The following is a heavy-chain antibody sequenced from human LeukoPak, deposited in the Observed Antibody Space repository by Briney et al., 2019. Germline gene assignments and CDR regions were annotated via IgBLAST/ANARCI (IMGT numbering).Heavy chain of an antibody. CDR3: ARDLGSGWREIQYYFDY. J-gene: IGHJ4*02. V-gene: IGHV1-2*02. CDR2: INPNSGGT. CDR1: GYTFTGYY. D-gene: IGHD6-19*01. Sequence: GASVKVSCKASGYTFTGYYMHWVRQAPGQGLEWMGWINPNSGGTNYAQKFQGRVTMTRDTSISTAYMELSRLRSDDTAVYYCARDLGSGWREIQYYFDYWGQGTLVTVSS.